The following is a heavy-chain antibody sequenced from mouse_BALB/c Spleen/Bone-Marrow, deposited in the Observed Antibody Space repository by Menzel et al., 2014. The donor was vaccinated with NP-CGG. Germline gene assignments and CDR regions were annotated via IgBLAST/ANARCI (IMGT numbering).Heavy chain of an antibody. D-gene: IGHD2-12*01. V-gene: IGHV1S22*01. CDR1: GYTFTSYW. J-gene: IGHJ2*01. CDR2: IYPGSGST. CDR3: TRGGRPPFDY. Sequence: LKESGSELVRPGASVKLSCKAPGYTFTSYWMHWVKQRPGQGLEWIGNIYPGSGSTNYDEKFKSKATLTVDTSSSTAYMQLSSLTSEDSAVYYCTRGGRPPFDYWGQGTTLTVSS.